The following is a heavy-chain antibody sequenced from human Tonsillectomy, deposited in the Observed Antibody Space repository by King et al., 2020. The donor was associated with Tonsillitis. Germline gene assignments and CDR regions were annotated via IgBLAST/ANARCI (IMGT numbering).Heavy chain of an antibody. D-gene: IGHD3-10*01. CDR3: AHRPVTGVTGVRGGFDI. Sequence: TLKESGPTLVKPTQTLTLTCTFSGFSLSTSGVGVGWIRQPPGKALEWLALIYWNDDKRYSPSLKSSVTITKDTSKNQVVLTMTNMDSVDTATYYCAHRPVTGVTGVRGGFDIWGQGTMVTVSS. CDR2: IYWNDDK. V-gene: IGHV2-5*01. CDR1: GFSLSTSGVG. J-gene: IGHJ3*02.